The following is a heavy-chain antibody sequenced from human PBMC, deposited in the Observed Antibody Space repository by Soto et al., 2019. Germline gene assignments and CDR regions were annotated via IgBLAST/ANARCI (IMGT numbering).Heavy chain of an antibody. CDR2: ISYDGSDK. CDR3: ARVLGGYPNFDF. CDR1: GFTVSSYG. Sequence: QVQLVESGGGVVQPGRSLRLSCAASGFTVSSYGLHWVRQAPGKGLEWLAFISYDGSDKFYADSVKGRFTISRDSSKNTLYLQMHSLRAEDTAVYYCARVLGGYPNFDFWVQGTLVTVSS. V-gene: IGHV3-30-3*01. J-gene: IGHJ4*02. D-gene: IGHD3-22*01.